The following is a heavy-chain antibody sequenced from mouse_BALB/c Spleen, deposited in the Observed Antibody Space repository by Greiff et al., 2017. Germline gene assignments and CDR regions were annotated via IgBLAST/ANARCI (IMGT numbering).Heavy chain of an antibody. D-gene: IGHD1-1*01. CDR2: ISSGGSYT. V-gene: IGHV5-9-4*01. CDR1: GFTFSSYA. Sequence: EVKLVESGGGLVKPGGSLKLSCAASGFTFSSYAMSWVRQSPEKRLEWVAEISSGGSYTYYPDTVTGRFTISRDNAKNTLYLEMSSLRSEDTAMYYCARVVTTVYYYAMDYWGQGTSVTVSS. J-gene: IGHJ4*01. CDR3: ARVVTTVYYYAMDY.